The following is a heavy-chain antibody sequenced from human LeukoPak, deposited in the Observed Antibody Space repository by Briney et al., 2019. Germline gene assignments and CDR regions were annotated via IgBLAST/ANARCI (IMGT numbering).Heavy chain of an antibody. D-gene: IGHD5-24*01. CDR2: IIPIFGTA. CDR3: ATRDGYNYGGGSDY. J-gene: IGHJ4*02. Sequence: SVNVSCKASGYTFTGYYMHWVRQAPGQGLEWMGGIIPIFGTANYTQKFQGRVTITTDESTSTAYMELSSLRSEDTAVYYCATRDGYNYGGGSDYWGQGTLVTVSS. V-gene: IGHV1-69*05. CDR1: GYTFTGYY.